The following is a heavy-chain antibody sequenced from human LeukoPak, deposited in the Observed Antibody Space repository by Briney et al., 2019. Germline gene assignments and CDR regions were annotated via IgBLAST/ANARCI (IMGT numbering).Heavy chain of an antibody. D-gene: IGHD3-3*01. CDR3: ARDWSHRCFDY. CDR1: GFTVSSNH. V-gene: IGHV3-53*01. J-gene: IGHJ4*02. Sequence: GGSLRLSCAASGFTVSSNHMSWVRQAPGKGLEWVSVIYSGDSGGSTYYADSVKGRFTISRDNSKNTLYLQMNSLRAEDTAVYYCARDWSHRCFDYWGQGTLVTVSS. CDR2: IYSGDSGGST.